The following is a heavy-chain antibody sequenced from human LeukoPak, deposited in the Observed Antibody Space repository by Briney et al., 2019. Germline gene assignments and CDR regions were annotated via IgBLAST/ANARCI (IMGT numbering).Heavy chain of an antibody. J-gene: IGHJ4*02. CDR3: STGVVSLFDY. CDR1: GDSITGYY. CDR2: IYYTGNT. Sequence: SETLSLTCSVSGDSITGYYWGWIRQPPGKGLEWIGNIYYTGNTYYNSPLKSRVTISLDTSKNQFSLKLSSVTAADTAVYYCSTGVVSLFDYSGQGTLVTVSS. D-gene: IGHD3-3*01. V-gene: IGHV4-39*07.